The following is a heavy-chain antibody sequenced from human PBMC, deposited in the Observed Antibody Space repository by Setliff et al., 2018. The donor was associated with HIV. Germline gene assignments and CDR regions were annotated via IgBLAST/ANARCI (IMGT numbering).Heavy chain of an antibody. J-gene: IGHJ3*02. D-gene: IGHD1-26*01. V-gene: IGHV4-59*01. CDR3: ARGQPQGGGTYWSAFDI. CDR1: GGSISSTY. CDR2: IYYTGTT. Sequence: SETLSLTCTVSGGSISSTYWSWIRQPPGKGLEWIGYIYYTGTTNYNPSFKSRVTISLDASKTQFSLKLSSVTAADTAVYYCARGQPQGGGTYWSAFDIWGQGTMVTVSS.